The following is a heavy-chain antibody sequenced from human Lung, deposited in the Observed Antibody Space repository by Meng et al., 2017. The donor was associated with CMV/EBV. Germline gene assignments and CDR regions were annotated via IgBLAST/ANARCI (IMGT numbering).Heavy chain of an antibody. CDR3: ARFDMDVEGYYGMDF. Sequence: LXCTVSGGSISTYYWNWLRQLPGKGLELIGYISNSGSTAYNPSLKSRVTISVDTSKTQFSLKLTSVTAADTAVYYCARFDMDVEGYYGMDFWGQGXTVTVSS. CDR1: GGSISTYY. D-gene: IGHD2-15*01. CDR2: ISNSGST. V-gene: IGHV4-59*01. J-gene: IGHJ6*02.